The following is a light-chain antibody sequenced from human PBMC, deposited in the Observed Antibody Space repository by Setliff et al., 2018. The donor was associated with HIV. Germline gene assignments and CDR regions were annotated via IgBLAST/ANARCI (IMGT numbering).Light chain of an antibody. CDR2: DAS. V-gene: IGKV1-39*01. Sequence: DIQMTQSPSSLSASVGDRVTITCRASQSISNYLNWYQQKPGAAPKLLIYDASSLQSGVPSSFSGSGSGTDFTLTISSLQPEDFATYYCQQTYSTPPITSGGGTKVDIK. CDR1: QSISNY. CDR3: QQTYSTPPIT. J-gene: IGKJ4*01.